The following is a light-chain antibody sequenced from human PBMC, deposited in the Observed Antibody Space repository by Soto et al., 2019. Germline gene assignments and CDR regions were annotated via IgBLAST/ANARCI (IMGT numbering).Light chain of an antibody. J-gene: IGKJ2*01. V-gene: IGKV3-20*01. CDR2: GAS. Sequence: EIVSTQSPGTLSLSPGERVTLSCRASQSVSNRYLAWYQQKPGQAPRLLIYGASSRATGIPDRFSGSGSGTDFTLTIRRLEPEDFAVYYCQQYGSSPYTFGQGTKLEIK. CDR1: QSVSNRY. CDR3: QQYGSSPYT.